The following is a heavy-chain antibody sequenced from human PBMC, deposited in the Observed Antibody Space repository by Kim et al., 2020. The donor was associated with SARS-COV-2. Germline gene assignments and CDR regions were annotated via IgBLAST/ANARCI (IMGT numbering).Heavy chain of an antibody. D-gene: IGHD3-10*01. Sequence: GGSLRLSCVASGFTFHSYAMTWVRQAPGKGLEWVSGISGSGYNTYHADSVRGRFIISRDSSKNTVYLQMNGLGVEDTAVYYCAKDRGAAAATGAFDLWGQGPIVIVS. J-gene: IGHJ3*01. CDR3: AKDRGAAAATGAFDL. CDR1: GFTFHSYA. V-gene: IGHV3-23*01. CDR2: ISGSGYNT.